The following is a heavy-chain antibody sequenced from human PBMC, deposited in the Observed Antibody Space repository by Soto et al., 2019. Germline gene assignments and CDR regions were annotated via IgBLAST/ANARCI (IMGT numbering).Heavy chain of an antibody. CDR3: ARLQPEGHYYYYYMDV. CDR1: GFSFSDYY. Sequence: QVQLVESGGGLVQPGGSLRLSCAASGFSFSDYYMSWIRQAPGKGLEWVSYIGSSGSTIYYADSVKGRLTISRDNAKNSLYLQMNSLRVEDTDVYYCARLQPEGHYYYYYMDVWGKGTTVTVSS. V-gene: IGHV3-11*01. J-gene: IGHJ6*03. CDR2: IGSSGSTI. D-gene: IGHD6-13*01.